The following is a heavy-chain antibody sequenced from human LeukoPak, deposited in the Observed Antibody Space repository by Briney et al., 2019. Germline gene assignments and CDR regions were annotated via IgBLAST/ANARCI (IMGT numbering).Heavy chain of an antibody. CDR2: INRDGSST. CDR1: EFTFSNHW. CDR3: SRGGSYSQGDY. D-gene: IGHD4-11*01. Sequence: GGSLRLSCAASEFTFSNHWMHWVRQAPGQGLVWVSRINRDGSSTSYADSVKGRFTFSRDNAKNTVYLQMSSLRAEDTAVYYCSRGGSYSQGDYWGQGTRVTVAS. V-gene: IGHV3-74*01. J-gene: IGHJ4*02.